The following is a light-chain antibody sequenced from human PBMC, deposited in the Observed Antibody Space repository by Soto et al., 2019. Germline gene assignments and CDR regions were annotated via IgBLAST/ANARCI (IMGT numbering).Light chain of an antibody. CDR2: AAS. Sequence: NKMTQSPSSVSASVGDRVTITCRASQGISSWLAWYQQKPGKAPNLLIFAASTLQSGVPSRFSGSGSGTDFTLTIRSLQPEDFATYYCQQSYIAPLTFGGGTKVDIK. CDR1: QGISSW. J-gene: IGKJ4*01. CDR3: QQSYIAPLT. V-gene: IGKV1-12*01.